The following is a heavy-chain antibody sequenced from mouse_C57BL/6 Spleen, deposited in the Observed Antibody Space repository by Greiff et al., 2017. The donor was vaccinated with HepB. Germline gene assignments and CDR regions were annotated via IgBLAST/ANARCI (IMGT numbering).Heavy chain of an antibody. V-gene: IGHV1-84*01. D-gene: IGHD1-1*01. CDR2: IYPGSGNT. CDR1: GYTFTDYY. Sequence: LQESGPELVKPGASVKISCKASGYTFTDYYINWVKQRPGQGLEWIGWIYPGSGNTKYNEKFKGKATLTVDTSSSTAYMQRSSRTSEDSAVYCCARDYGSSYSYYFDYWGQGTTLTVSS. J-gene: IGHJ2*01. CDR3: ARDYGSSYSYYFDY.